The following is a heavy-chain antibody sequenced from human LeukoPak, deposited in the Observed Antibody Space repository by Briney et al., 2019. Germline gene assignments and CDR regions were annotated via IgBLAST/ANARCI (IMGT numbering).Heavy chain of an antibody. CDR1: GFTFSSYA. CDR3: ARYDFWSGYPH. J-gene: IGHJ4*02. Sequence: GGSLRLSCAASGFTFSSYAMSWVRQAPGKGLEWVSAISGSGGSTYYADSVKGRFTISRDNSKNTLYLQMNSLRAEDTAVYYCARYDFWSGYPHWGQGTLVTVSS. D-gene: IGHD3-3*01. V-gene: IGHV3-23*01. CDR2: ISGSGGST.